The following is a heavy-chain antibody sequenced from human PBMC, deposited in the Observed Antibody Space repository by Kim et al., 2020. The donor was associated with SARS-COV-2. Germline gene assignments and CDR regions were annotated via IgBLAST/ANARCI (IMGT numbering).Heavy chain of an antibody. CDR3: AKDNVQFNYYDSSGYYVNYYYGMDV. V-gene: IGHV3-30*18. D-gene: IGHD3-22*01. CDR2: ISYDGSNK. CDR1: GFTFSSYG. Sequence: GGSLRLSCAASGFTFSSYGMHWVRQAPGKGLEWVAVISYDGSNKYYADSVKGRFTISRDNSKNTLYLQMNSLRAEDTAVYYCAKDNVQFNYYDSSGYYVNYYYGMDVWGQGTTVTVSS. J-gene: IGHJ6*02.